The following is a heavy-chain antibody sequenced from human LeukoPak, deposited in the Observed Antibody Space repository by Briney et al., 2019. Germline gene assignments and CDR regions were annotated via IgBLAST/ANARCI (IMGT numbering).Heavy chain of an antibody. CDR1: GFTFSDYY. Sequence: PGGSLRLSCAASGFTFSDYYMSWIRQAPGKGLEWVSYISSSSSTIYYADSVKGRFTISRDNAKNSLYLQMNSLRAEDTAVYYCARDCGYSSPCHYFDYWGQGTLVTVSS. V-gene: IGHV3-11*04. CDR2: ISSSSSTI. D-gene: IGHD6-13*01. CDR3: ARDCGYSSPCHYFDY. J-gene: IGHJ4*02.